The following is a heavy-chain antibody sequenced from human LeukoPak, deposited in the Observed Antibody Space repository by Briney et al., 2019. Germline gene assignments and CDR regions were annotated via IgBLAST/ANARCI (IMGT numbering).Heavy chain of an antibody. V-gene: IGHV4-34*01. Sequence: PSETLSLTCTVSGGSISSYYWSWIRQPPGKGLEWIGEINHSGSTNYNPSLKSRVTISVDTSKNQFSLKLSSVTAADTAVYYCARYGSGSWYFDYWGQGTLVTVSS. CDR2: INHSGST. D-gene: IGHD3-10*01. J-gene: IGHJ4*02. CDR3: ARYGSGSWYFDY. CDR1: GGSISSYY.